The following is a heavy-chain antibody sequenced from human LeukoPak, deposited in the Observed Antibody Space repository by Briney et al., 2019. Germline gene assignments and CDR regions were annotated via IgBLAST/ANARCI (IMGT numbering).Heavy chain of an antibody. V-gene: IGHV3-7*01. CDR3: ARDLAYSRLDY. CDR1: GLTFSSSW. CDR2: INPEGSEK. Sequence: GGSLRLSCAVSGLTFSSSWMDWDRQAPGKGLEWVASINPEGSEKYSADSVKGRFTISRDNAKNSLYLQMDSPRVEDTAFYYCARDLAYSRLDYWGQGMLVTVSS. D-gene: IGHD5-18*01. J-gene: IGHJ4*02.